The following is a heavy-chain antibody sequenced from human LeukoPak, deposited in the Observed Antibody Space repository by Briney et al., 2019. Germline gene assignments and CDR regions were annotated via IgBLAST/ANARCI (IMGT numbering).Heavy chain of an antibody. D-gene: IGHD3-10*01. CDR3: AREGWFGEPPSHWFDP. J-gene: IGHJ5*02. V-gene: IGHV6-1*01. Sequence: SQTLSLTCAISGDSVSSNSATWNWIRQSPSRGLEWLGRTYYVSKWYNDYAVSVKSRITINPDTSKSQFSLQLNSVTPEDTAVYYCAREGWFGEPPSHWFDPWGQGTLVTVSS. CDR1: GDSVSSNSAT. CDR2: TYYVSKWYN.